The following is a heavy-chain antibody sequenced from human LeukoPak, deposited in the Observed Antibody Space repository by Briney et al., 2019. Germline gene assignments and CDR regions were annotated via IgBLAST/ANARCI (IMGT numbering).Heavy chain of an antibody. CDR3: ARGTSSSWGGKDDY. CDR2: MNPRSGGT. D-gene: IGHD6-6*01. CDR1: GYTFTSYD. J-gene: IGHJ4*02. Sequence: ASVKVSCKASGYTFTSYDINWVGPATGQGLEWMGWMNPRSGGTGYAQKIQGRVTITRDTTINTAYMELSSLTSDDTAVYYCARGTSSSWGGKDDYWGQGTLVTVSS. V-gene: IGHV1-8*02.